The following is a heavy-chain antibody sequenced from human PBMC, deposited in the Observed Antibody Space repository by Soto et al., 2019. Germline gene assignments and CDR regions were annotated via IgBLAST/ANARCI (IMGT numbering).Heavy chain of an antibody. Sequence: QVQLQESGPGLVKPSETLSLTCTVSGGSISSYYWSWIRQPPGKGLEWIGYIDYSGSTNYDPSLKSRLTISVDTSKNQFSLKLSSVTAADTAVYYCARAPRGNYGYPSYFDYWGQGTLVTVSS. CDR2: IDYSGST. D-gene: IGHD3-10*01. V-gene: IGHV4-59*01. CDR1: GGSISSYY. J-gene: IGHJ4*02. CDR3: ARAPRGNYGYPSYFDY.